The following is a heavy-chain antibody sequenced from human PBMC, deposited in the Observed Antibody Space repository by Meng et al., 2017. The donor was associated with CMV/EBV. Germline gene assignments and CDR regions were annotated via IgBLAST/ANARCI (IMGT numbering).Heavy chain of an antibody. CDR1: GGTFSSYA. J-gene: IGHJ6*02. CDR2: IIPIFGTA. Sequence: SVKVSCKASGGTFSSYAISWVRQAPGQGLEWMGGIIPIFGTANYAQKFQGRVTITTDESTSTAYMELSSLRSEDTAVYYYARVDIVVVPAAEETYYYYGMDVWGQGTTVTVSS. D-gene: IGHD2-2*01. CDR3: ARVDIVVVPAAEETYYYYGMDV. V-gene: IGHV1-69*05.